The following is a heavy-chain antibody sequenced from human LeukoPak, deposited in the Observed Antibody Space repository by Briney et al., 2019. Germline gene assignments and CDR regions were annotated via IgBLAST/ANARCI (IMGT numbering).Heavy chain of an antibody. CDR1: GGSISSYY. V-gene: IGHV4-59*01. CDR2: IYYSGST. CDR3: ARDRGYCSGGSCYFRFDP. D-gene: IGHD2-15*01. Sequence: PSETLSLTCTVSGGSISSYYWSWIRQPPGKGLEWIGYIYYSGSTNYNPSLKGRVTISVDTSKNQFSLKLSSVTAADTAVYYCARDRGYCSGGSCYFRFDPWGQGTLVTVSS. J-gene: IGHJ5*02.